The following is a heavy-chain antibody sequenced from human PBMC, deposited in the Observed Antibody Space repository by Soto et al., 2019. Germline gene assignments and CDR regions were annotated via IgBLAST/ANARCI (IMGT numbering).Heavy chain of an antibody. Sequence: QFQLVQSGAEVKKPGASVQVSCKASGYTFATYAMHWVRQAPGQRLEWIGWLTADNGNTKYSQMLQGRGTVTRDTSAGTDYVELRSMRSEDTAVYYCVSPREHGGPIDYWGQGTV. V-gene: IGHV1-3*01. CDR1: GYTFATYA. J-gene: IGHJ4*02. CDR2: LTADNGNT. D-gene: IGHD1-1*01. CDR3: VSPREHGGPIDY.